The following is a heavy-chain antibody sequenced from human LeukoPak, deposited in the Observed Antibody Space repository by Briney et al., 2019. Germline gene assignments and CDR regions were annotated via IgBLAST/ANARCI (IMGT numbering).Heavy chain of an antibody. D-gene: IGHD6-13*01. Sequence: PGGSLRLSCAASGFTFSSYSMNWVRQAPGKGLEWVSYISSSSSTIYYADSVKGRFTTSRDNAKNSLYLQMNSLRAEDTAVYYCAKNIAAAYWGQGTLVTVSS. J-gene: IGHJ4*02. CDR1: GFTFSSYS. V-gene: IGHV3-48*01. CDR2: ISSSSSTI. CDR3: AKNIAAAY.